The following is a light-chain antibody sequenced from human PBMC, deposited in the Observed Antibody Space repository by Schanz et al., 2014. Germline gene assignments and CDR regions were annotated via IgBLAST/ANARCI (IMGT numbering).Light chain of an antibody. CDR3: AAWDDSLNGHVV. V-gene: IGLV1-40*01. Sequence: QSVLTQPPSVSGAPGQRVTISCTGSSSNIGAGYDVHWYQQLPGTAPKLLIYGNSNRPSGVPDRFAGSKSGTSGSLAISGLRSEDEAHYYCAAWDDSLNGHVVFGGGTKLTVL. J-gene: IGLJ2*01. CDR2: GNS. CDR1: SSNIGAGYD.